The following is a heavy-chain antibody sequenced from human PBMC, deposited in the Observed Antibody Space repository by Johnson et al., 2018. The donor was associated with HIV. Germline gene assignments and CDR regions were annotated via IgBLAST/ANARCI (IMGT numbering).Heavy chain of an antibody. V-gene: IGHV3-20*04. CDR2: INWNGVST. J-gene: IGHJ3*02. CDR3: ARVGEYCSSTSCSGAFDI. CDR1: GFRFDDYA. D-gene: IGHD2-2*01. Sequence: VQLVESGGGLVQPGRSLRLSCAASGFRFDDYAMHWVRQAPGKGLEWVSGINWNGVSTGYADSVKGRFTISRDNAKNSLYLQMNSLRAEDTALYYCARVGEYCSSTSCSGAFDIWGQGTMVTVSS.